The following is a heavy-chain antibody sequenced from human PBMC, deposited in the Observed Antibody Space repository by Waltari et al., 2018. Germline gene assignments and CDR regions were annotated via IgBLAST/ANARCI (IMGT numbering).Heavy chain of an antibody. CDR3: ARDVYCSGGSCPSDY. CDR2: LIPIFGTA. V-gene: IGHV1-69*13. Sequence: QVQLVQSGAEVKTPGSSVKVSCKASGGPFSSYATSWVRQAPGQGLEWMGGLIPIFGTANYAQKFQGRVTSTADESTSTAYMELSSLRSEDTAVYYCARDVYCSGGSCPSDYWGQGTLVTVSS. D-gene: IGHD2-15*01. J-gene: IGHJ4*02. CDR1: GGPFSSYA.